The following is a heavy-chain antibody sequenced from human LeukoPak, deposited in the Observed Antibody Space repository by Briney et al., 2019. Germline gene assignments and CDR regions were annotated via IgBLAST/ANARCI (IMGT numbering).Heavy chain of an antibody. D-gene: IGHD5-24*01. CDR1: GFTFSSYS. CDR3: ARDRAPKARIGGMDI. J-gene: IGHJ6*02. V-gene: IGHV3-21*01. CDR2: ISSSSSYI. Sequence: GGSLRLSCAASGFTFSSYSMNWVRQAPGKGLEWVSSISSSSSYIYYADSVKGRFTISRDNAKNSLYLQMNSLRAEDTAVYYCARDRAPKARIGGMDIWGQGTTVIVSS.